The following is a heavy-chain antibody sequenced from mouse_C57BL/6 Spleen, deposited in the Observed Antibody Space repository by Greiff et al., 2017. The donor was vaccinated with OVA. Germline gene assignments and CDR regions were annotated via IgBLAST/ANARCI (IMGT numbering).Heavy chain of an antibody. CDR2: IDPEDGET. J-gene: IGHJ4*01. D-gene: IGHD2-4*01. CDR3: ARTYYYSYAMDY. Sequence: VQLQQSGAELVKPGASVKLSCTASGFNIKDYYMHWVKQRTEQGLEWIGRIDPEDGETKYAPNFQGKATLTADTSSNTAYLQLSNLTSEYTAVYYCARTYYYSYAMDYWGQGTSVTVSS. CDR1: GFNIKDYY. V-gene: IGHV14-2*01.